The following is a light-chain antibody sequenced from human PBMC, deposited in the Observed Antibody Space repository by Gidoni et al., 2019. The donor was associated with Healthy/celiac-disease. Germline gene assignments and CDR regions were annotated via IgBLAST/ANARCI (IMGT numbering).Light chain of an antibody. Sequence: DIQMTQSPSSLSASVGDRVTITCQASQDISNYLNWYQQKPGKAPKLLIYDASNLETGVPSRFSRSGSGTDFTFTISSLQPEDIATYYCQQYNNPIFTFGPGTKVEIK. CDR2: DAS. V-gene: IGKV1-33*01. J-gene: IGKJ3*01. CDR3: QQYNNPIFT. CDR1: QDISNY.